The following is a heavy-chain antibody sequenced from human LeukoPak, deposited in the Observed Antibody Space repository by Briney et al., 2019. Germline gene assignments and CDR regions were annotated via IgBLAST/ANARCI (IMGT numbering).Heavy chain of an antibody. J-gene: IGHJ5*02. CDR1: GFTFDDYA. V-gene: IGHV3-9*01. CDR3: AKDIRKYQLLYWFDP. D-gene: IGHD2-2*01. CDR2: ISWNSGSI. Sequence: GRSLRLSCAASGFTFDDYAKHWVRQAPGKGLEWVSGISWNSGSIGYADSVKGRFTISRDNAKNSLYLQMNSLRAEDTALYYCAKDIRKYQLLYWFDPWGQGTLVTVSS.